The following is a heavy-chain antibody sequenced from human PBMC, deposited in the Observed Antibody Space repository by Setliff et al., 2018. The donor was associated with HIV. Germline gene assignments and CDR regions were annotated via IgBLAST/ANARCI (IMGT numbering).Heavy chain of an antibody. CDR2: IYHSGST. V-gene: IGHV4-59*04. CDR1: CGSISSHY. CDR3: ARGRAMNWFDP. J-gene: IGHJ5*02. D-gene: IGHD2-2*01. Sequence: SETLSLTCTVSCGSISSHYWRWIRQPPGKGLEWIGSIYHSGSTFYNPSLKSRVTISVDTSTNHFSLNLSSVTVADTAVYYCARGRAMNWFDPWGQGTLVTVSS.